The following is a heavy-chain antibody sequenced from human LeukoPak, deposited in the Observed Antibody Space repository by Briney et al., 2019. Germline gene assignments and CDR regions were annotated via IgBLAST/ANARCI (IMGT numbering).Heavy chain of an antibody. CDR1: GFTFSGFW. D-gene: IGHD3-22*01. CDR2: MNQDGSEK. CDR3: AKQARYDTSGIDY. J-gene: IGHJ4*02. V-gene: IGHV3-7*05. Sequence: GGSLKLSCATSGFTFSGFWMTWLRQAPGKGLEWVANMNQDGSEKYYVDSVKGRFTISRDNAKNSLYLQMNSLRAEDTAVYYCAKQARYDTSGIDYWGQGTLVTVSS.